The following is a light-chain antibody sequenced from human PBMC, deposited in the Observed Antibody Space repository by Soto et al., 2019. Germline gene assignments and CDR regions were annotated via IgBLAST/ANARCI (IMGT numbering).Light chain of an antibody. CDR1: SGDVGAYNY. CDR3: SSFTSSTTLI. CDR2: DVS. J-gene: IGLJ2*01. V-gene: IGLV2-14*03. Sequence: QSALTQPASVSGSPGQSITISCTGTSGDVGAYNYVSWYQQHPGKAPTLMIYDVSNRPSGVSNRFSGSKSGNTASLTISGLQAEDEADYYCSSFTSSTTLIFGGGTKLTVL.